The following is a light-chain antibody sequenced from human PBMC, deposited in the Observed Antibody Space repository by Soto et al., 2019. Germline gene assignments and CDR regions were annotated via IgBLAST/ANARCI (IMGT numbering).Light chain of an antibody. Sequence: VMTQSPATLSVSPGERATLSCRDGQNIGRRLAWYLHRPGQPPRLIMYDISTSATGVPGRFTGSGSGTDFALTISSLQTEDFALYYCQQYFYWPPGTFGQGNKVEI. J-gene: IGKJ1*01. CDR2: DIS. CDR3: QQYFYWPPGT. V-gene: IGKV3-15*01. CDR1: QNIGRR.